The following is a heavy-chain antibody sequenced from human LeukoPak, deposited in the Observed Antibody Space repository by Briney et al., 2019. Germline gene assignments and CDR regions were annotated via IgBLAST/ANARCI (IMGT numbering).Heavy chain of an antibody. V-gene: IGHV3-48*03. J-gene: IGHJ4*02. CDR1: GFTFSSYE. Sequence: GGSLRLSCAASGFTFSSYEMNWVRQAPGKGLEWVSYISSSGSTIYYADSVKSRFTISRDNAKNSLYLQMNSLRAEDTAVYYCARDLRGVIIGFDYWGQGTLVTVSS. D-gene: IGHD3-10*01. CDR2: ISSSGSTI. CDR3: ARDLRGVIIGFDY.